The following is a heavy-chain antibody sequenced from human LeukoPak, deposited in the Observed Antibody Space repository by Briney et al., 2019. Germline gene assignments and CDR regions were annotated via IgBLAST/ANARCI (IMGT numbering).Heavy chain of an antibody. CDR3: AKSIYGLHDAFDA. D-gene: IGHD2/OR15-2a*01. Sequence: GGSLRLSCAASGFTFSTYAMTWVRQAPGKGLEWVSIITGNGATTYYADSVKGRFTISRDNSKNTLYLQMSSPRADDTAVYYCAKSIYGLHDAFDAWGQGTMVTVSS. CDR2: ITGNGATT. J-gene: IGHJ3*01. CDR1: GFTFSTYA. V-gene: IGHV3-23*01.